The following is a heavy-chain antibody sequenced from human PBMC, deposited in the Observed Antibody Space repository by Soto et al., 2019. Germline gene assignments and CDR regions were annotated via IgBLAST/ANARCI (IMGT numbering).Heavy chain of an antibody. J-gene: IGHJ4*02. CDR2: IYHTGST. Sequence: QVQLQESGPGPVKPSQTLSLTCTISGASISGGDWFWSWIRQPPGKGLEWLGYIYHTGSTSYSPSLTSRLLISVDTSKKQVSLQPDSVTAADTAVYFCARTVLSDFDYWGQGIRVAVSS. CDR3: ARTVLSDFDY. CDR1: GASISGGDWF. V-gene: IGHV4-30-4*01.